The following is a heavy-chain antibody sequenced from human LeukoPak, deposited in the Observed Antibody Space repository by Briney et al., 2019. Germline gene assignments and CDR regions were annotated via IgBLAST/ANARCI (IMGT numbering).Heavy chain of an antibody. CDR1: GFTISGYW. V-gene: IGHV3-7*01. CDR3: ARDGGTDWYDP. D-gene: IGHD3-16*01. J-gene: IGHJ5*02. Sequence: PGGSLRLSCAASGFTISGYWMTWVRQAPGKGLEWVANIKQDGSEKTYVYSVKGQFTISRDNAKNSIYLQMNSLRVEDTAIYYCARDGGTDWYDPWGQGTLVSVSS. CDR2: IKQDGSEK.